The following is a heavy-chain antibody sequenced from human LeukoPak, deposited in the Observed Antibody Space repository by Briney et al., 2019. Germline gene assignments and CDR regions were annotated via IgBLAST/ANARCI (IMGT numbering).Heavy chain of an antibody. CDR1: GFTFSGSA. J-gene: IGHJ4*02. V-gene: IGHV3-73*01. CDR2: IRGKGDSYST. Sequence: GGSLKLSCAASGFTFSGSALHWVRQASGKGLEWVGRIRGKGDSYSTAYAASVKGRFTISRDDSKNTAYLQMNSLKTEDTAVYYCRGAYYDSGGPEYYSDYWGQGTLVTVSS. CDR3: RGAYYDSGGPEYYSDY. D-gene: IGHD3-22*01.